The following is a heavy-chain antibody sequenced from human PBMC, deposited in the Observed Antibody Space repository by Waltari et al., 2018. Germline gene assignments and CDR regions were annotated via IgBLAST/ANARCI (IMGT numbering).Heavy chain of an antibody. CDR3: ARDYCDRTSCSVA. Sequence: EVQLVESGGDLIQPGGSLRLSCAASGFTVSSNYMSWVRQAPGKGLGSVSIIYSGGSTYYGDSVKGRFTISRDSSKTTLYLQMNSLRAEDTAVYYCARDYCDRTSCSVAWGQGTLVTVSS. V-gene: IGHV3-53*01. D-gene: IGHD2-2*01. CDR1: GFTVSSNY. CDR2: IYSGGST. J-gene: IGHJ5*02.